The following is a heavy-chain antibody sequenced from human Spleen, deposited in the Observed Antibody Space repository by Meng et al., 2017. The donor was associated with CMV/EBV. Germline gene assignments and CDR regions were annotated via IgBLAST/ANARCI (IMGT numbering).Heavy chain of an antibody. CDR1: GFTFSSYE. CDR3: AREEISGSPVDY. V-gene: IGHV3-48*03. Sequence: GGSLRLSCAASGFTFSSYEMNWVRQAPGKGLERVSYIDTSGSNMYYADSVKGRFTISRDNAKNSLYLQMNSLRAEDTAVYYCAREEISGSPVDYWGQGTLVTVSS. CDR2: IDTSGSNM. J-gene: IGHJ4*02. D-gene: IGHD3-10*01.